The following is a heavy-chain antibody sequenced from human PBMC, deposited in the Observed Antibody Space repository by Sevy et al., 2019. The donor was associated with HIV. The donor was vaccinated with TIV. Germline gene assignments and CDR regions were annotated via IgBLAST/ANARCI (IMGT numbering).Heavy chain of an antibody. CDR1: GYTLTELS. CDR2: FDPEDGET. D-gene: IGHD3-16*02. J-gene: IGHJ3*02. CDR3: ATKDMITFGGVIVTDAFDI. Sequence: ASVKVSCKVSGYTLTELSMHWVRQAPGKGLEWMGGFDPEDGETIYAQKFQGRVTMTEDTSTDTAYIELSSLRSEDTAAYYCATKDMITFGGVIVTDAFDIWGQGTMVTVSS. V-gene: IGHV1-24*01.